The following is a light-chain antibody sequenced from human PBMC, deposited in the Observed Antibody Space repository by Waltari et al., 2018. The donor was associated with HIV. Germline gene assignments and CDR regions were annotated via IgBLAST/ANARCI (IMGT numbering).Light chain of an antibody. V-gene: IGLV1-47*01. CDR1: SSHSAIAP. J-gene: IGLJ3*02. CDR2: RGA. CDR3: AAWTDIMSGWL. Sequence: TQSPSASGAPGQRITLTCSTGSSHSAIAPIYRYQHVPGTAPKLRIFRGAHPPSGVPDRFPGSKSGASSSLAISGLQSDDEADYYCAAWTDIMSGWLFGGGTKLTVL.